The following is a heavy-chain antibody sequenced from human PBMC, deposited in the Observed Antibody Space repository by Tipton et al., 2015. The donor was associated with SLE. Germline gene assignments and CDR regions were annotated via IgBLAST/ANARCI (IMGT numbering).Heavy chain of an antibody. CDR2: MNPNSGNT. J-gene: IGHJ3*02. D-gene: IGHD2-2*01. V-gene: IGHV1-8*01. CDR1: GYTFTSYD. Sequence: QSGPEVKKPGASVKVSCKASGYTFTSYDINWVRQATGQGLEWMGWMNPNSGNTGYAQKFQGRVTMTRNTSISTAYMELSSLRSDDSAVYYCARAAGYCGSTSCSRVGAFDIWGQRTMVPVSS. CDR3: ARAAGYCGSTSCSRVGAFDI.